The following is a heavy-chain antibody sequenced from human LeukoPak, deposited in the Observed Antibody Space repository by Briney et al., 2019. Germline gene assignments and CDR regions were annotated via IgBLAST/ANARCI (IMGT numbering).Heavy chain of an antibody. J-gene: IGHJ3*02. CDR1: GGSISSSSYY. Sequence: PSETLSLTCTVSGGSISSSSYYWGWIRQPPGKGLEWIGSIYYSGSTYYNPSLKSRVTISVDTSKNPFSLKLSSVTAADTAVYYCARHRKYYDILTGYYEGAFDIWGQGTMVTVSS. D-gene: IGHD3-9*01. CDR3: ARHRKYYDILTGYYEGAFDI. V-gene: IGHV4-39*01. CDR2: IYYSGST.